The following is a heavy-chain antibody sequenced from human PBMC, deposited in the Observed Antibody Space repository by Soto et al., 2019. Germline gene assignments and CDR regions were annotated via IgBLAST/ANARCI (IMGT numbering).Heavy chain of an antibody. D-gene: IGHD3-9*01. CDR1: GFTFDNYA. Sequence: EVQLVESGGGLIQPGRSLRLSCAASGFTFDNYAMHWVRQAPGKGLEWVSGISWSSGSIGYADSVKGRFTISRDNAKNTLYLQMNNLRLEDTALYYCANDRRDILTTGVDYWGQGPLFTAST. V-gene: IGHV3-9*01. CDR2: ISWSSGSI. J-gene: IGHJ4*02. CDR3: ANDRRDILTTGVDY.